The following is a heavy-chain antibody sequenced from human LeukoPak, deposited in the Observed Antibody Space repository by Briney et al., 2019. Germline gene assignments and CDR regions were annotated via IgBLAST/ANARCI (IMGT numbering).Heavy chain of an antibody. CDR2: IKQDGSEK. Sequence: PGGSLRLSCAASGFTFSSYWMSWVRQAPGKGLEWVANIKQDGSEKYYVDSVKGRFTISRDNAKNSLYLQMTSLRAEDTAVYYCARDSPQKDISRYSSGWYFQVDYWGQGTLVTVSS. CDR1: GFTFSSYW. J-gene: IGHJ4*02. V-gene: IGHV3-7*01. D-gene: IGHD6-19*01. CDR3: ARDSPQKDISRYSSGWYFQVDY.